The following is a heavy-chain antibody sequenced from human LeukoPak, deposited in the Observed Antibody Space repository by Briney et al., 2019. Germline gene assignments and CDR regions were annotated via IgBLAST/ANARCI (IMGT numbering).Heavy chain of an antibody. J-gene: IGHJ4*02. CDR2: IYASGST. V-gene: IGHV4-61*02. CDR1: GGSISSGNYY. Sequence: SETLSLTCTVSGGSISSGNYYWGWIRQPAEKGLEWIVRIYASGSTNYNPSLKSRVTISIDTSKNQFSLKLSSVTAADTAVYYCARGVGTTNFDYWGPGTLVTVSS. CDR3: ARGVGTTNFDY. D-gene: IGHD1-26*01.